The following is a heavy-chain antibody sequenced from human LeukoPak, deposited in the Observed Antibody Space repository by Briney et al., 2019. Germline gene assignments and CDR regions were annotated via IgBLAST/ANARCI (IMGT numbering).Heavy chain of an antibody. D-gene: IGHD2-2*01. V-gene: IGHV1-2*02. CDR2: INPKSGGT. CDR3: ARGPAGDS. J-gene: IGHJ5*01. CDR1: GYIFAGYY. Sequence: GASVKVSCKASGYIFAGYYMHWVRQAPGQGLEWMGWINPKSGGTNYAQIFQGRVTMTRDTSISTAYMELSRLKSDDTAVYYCARGPAGDSWGQGTLVTVSS.